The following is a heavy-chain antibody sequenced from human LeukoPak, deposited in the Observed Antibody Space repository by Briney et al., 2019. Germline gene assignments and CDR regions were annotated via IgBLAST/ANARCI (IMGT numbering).Heavy chain of an antibody. V-gene: IGHV3-23*01. CDR3: AKGAAGVNRVFDY. CDR2: INGGGDNT. D-gene: IGHD6-19*01. Sequence: GGSLRLSCAPSGFTFSTSDMSWVRQAPGKGLEWVSPINGGGDNTYYGESVKGRFTISRDNYKNTLFLQMNTLRAEDTAVYYCAKGAAGVNRVFDYWGQGTLVTVSS. J-gene: IGHJ4*02. CDR1: GFTFSTSD.